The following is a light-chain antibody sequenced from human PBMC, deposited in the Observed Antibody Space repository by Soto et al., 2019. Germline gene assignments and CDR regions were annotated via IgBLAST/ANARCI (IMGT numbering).Light chain of an antibody. CDR2: LAS. V-gene: IGKV2-28*01. J-gene: IGKJ1*01. Sequence: DIVMTQSPLSLPVTPGEPASIPCRSSQSLQHSNGYNYLDWYVQKPGQSPQILIYLASNRASGVPERFSGSGSGTDFTLKISRVEAEDVGVYYCMQALQTPAFGQGTKVEIK. CDR3: MQALQTPA. CDR1: QSLQHSNGYNY.